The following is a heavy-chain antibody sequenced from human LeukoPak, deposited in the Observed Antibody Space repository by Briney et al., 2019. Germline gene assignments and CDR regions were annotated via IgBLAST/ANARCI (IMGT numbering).Heavy chain of an antibody. CDR1: GGSINSYY. V-gene: IGHV4-59*08. Sequence: PSETLSLTCTVSGGSINSYYWSWIRQPPGKGLEWIAYIYYSGSTNYNPSLKSRVTISVDTSKNQFSLRLSSVTAADTAVYYCARHRDYGTGWYGFDYWGQGTLVTVSP. CDR2: IYYSGST. D-gene: IGHD6-19*01. J-gene: IGHJ4*02. CDR3: ARHRDYGTGWYGFDY.